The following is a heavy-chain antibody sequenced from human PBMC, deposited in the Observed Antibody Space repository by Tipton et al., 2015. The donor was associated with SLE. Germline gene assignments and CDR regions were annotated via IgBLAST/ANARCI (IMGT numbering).Heavy chain of an antibody. CDR2: MNPNSGNT. CDR3: ARERLPWNDRAFDI. CDR1: GYTFTSYD. Sequence: QSGPEVKKPGASVKVSCKASGYTFTSYDINWVRQATGQGLEWMGWMNPNSGNTGYAQKFQGRVTMTRNTSVSTAYMELSSLRSEDTAVYYCARERLPWNDRAFDIWGQGTMVTVSS. V-gene: IGHV1-8*02. J-gene: IGHJ3*02. D-gene: IGHD1-1*01.